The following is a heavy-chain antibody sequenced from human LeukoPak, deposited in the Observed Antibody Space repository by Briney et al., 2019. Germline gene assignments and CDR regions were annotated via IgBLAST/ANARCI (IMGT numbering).Heavy chain of an antibody. Sequence: GGSLRLSCAAPGFTVSSNYMSWVRQAPGKGLVWVSRISTDGSSTSYADSVKGRFTISRDNAKNTLYLQMDSLRAEDSAVYYCARVRSGTWNGYEYWGQGTLVTVSS. D-gene: IGHD3-3*01. J-gene: IGHJ4*02. CDR1: GFTVSSNY. CDR2: ISTDGSST. V-gene: IGHV3-74*01. CDR3: ARVRSGTWNGYEY.